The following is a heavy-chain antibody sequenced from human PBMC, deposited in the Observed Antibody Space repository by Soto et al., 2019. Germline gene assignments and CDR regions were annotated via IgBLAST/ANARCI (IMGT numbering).Heavy chain of an antibody. J-gene: IGHJ4*02. Sequence: EVQLVESGGGLVKPGGSLRISCAASGFTFSDAWMNWVRQAPGKGLEWVGRIKSKNGGGATDYAAPVKGRFTISRDDSTNTLYLQMNSLKMEDTATYFCMSRIWGEGGYWGQGTPVTVSS. CDR1: GFTFSDAW. V-gene: IGHV3-15*07. D-gene: IGHD3-16*01. CDR3: MSRIWGEGGY. CDR2: IKSKNGGGAT.